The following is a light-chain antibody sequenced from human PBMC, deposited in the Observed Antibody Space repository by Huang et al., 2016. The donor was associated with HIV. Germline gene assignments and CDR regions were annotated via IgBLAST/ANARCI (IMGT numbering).Light chain of an antibody. CDR3: HQRSSWPLT. CDR2: DAS. V-gene: IGKV3-11*01. J-gene: IGKJ4*01. CDR1: QSVNSN. Sequence: EIVLTQSPATLSLSPGERATLSCRASQSVNSNLAGYQQKPGQAPRLLIYDASNRAAGIPARFSGSGSGTDFTLTINSLEPEDFAVYYCHQRSSWPLTFGGGTRVEIK.